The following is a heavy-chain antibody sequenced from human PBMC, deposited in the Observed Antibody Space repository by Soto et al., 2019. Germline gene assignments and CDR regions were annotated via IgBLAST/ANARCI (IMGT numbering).Heavy chain of an antibody. CDR3: ARDTSYSRETPAYYYYYYGMDV. V-gene: IGHV1-69*01. J-gene: IGHJ6*02. CDR1: GGTFRSYA. Sequence: SVKVSCKASGGTFRSYAISWVRQAPGQGLEWMGGIIPIFGTANYAQKFQGRVTITADESTSTAYMELSSLRSEDTAVYYCARDTSYSRETPAYYYYYYGMDVWGQGTTVTVSS. D-gene: IGHD2-15*01. CDR2: IIPIFGTA.